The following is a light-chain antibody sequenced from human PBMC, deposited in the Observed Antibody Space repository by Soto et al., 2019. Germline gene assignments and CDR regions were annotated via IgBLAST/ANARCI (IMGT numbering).Light chain of an antibody. CDR3: QQCGSSPET. Sequence: EIVMTQSPATLSLSPGERATLSCRASQSVSSSYLAWYQQKPGQAPRLLIYGASSRATGIPDRFSGSGSGTDFTLTISRLEPEDFAVYYCQQCGSSPETFGQGTKVDTK. CDR1: QSVSSSY. CDR2: GAS. J-gene: IGKJ1*01. V-gene: IGKV3-20*01.